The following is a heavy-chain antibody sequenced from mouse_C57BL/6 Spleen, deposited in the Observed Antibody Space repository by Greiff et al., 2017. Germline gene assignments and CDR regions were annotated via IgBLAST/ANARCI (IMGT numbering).Heavy chain of an antibody. CDR1: GYTFTDYY. V-gene: IGHV1-26*01. Sequence: VQLQQSGPELVKPGASVQISCKASGYTFTDYYMNWVKQSHGKSLEWIGVINPTNGGTSYNQKFKGKATVTADKSSSTAYMKLRSLTSEVSAVYYCARYDYDAIDYWGQGTSVTVSS. CDR3: ARYDYDAIDY. J-gene: IGHJ4*01. CDR2: INPTNGGT.